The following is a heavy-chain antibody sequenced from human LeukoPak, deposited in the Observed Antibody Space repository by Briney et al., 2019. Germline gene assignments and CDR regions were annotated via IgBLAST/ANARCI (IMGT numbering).Heavy chain of an antibody. CDR1: GFPFSDYY. D-gene: IGHD3-16*01. J-gene: IGHJ1*01. CDR2: ISSSGSTI. Sequence: GGPLSLSCGASGFPFSDYYMRWIRHAPGKALVWVSYISSSGSTIYYVDSGKGRFSISRNNAKNSLYLQMNSLRAEDTAIYYCAKDDAWGRFQHWGQGTLVTVSS. CDR3: AKDDAWGRFQH. V-gene: IGHV3-11*01.